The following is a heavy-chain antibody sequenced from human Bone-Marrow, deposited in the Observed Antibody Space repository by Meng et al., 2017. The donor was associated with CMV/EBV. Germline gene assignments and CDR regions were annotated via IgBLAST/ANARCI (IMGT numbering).Heavy chain of an antibody. Sequence: GESLKISCKGSGYSFTNHWIGWVRQMPGKGLEWMGIIYPGDSDTRYSPSFQGQVTISADKSISTAYLQWSSLKASDTAMYYCATRAVAGTGYFDYWGQGTLVTVSS. CDR2: IYPGDSDT. D-gene: IGHD6-19*01. CDR3: ATRAVAGTGYFDY. V-gene: IGHV5-51*01. J-gene: IGHJ4*02. CDR1: GYSFTNHW.